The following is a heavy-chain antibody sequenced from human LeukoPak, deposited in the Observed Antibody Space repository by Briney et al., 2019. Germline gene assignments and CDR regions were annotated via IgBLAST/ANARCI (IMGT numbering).Heavy chain of an antibody. CDR1: GFTFSNVW. Sequence: GSLRLSCAASGFTFSNVWMSWVRQPPGKGLEWIGSIYYSGSTYYNPSLKSRVTISVDTSKNQFSLKLSSVTAADTAVYYCARLVVVAATRWGQGTLVTVSS. D-gene: IGHD2-15*01. CDR2: IYYSGST. CDR3: ARLVVVAATR. J-gene: IGHJ4*02. V-gene: IGHV4-39*01.